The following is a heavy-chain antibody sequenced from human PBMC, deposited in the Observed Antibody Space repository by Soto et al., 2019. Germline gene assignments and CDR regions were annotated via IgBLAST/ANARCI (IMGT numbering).Heavy chain of an antibody. CDR1: GGSFSGYY. V-gene: IGHV4-34*01. Sequence: QVQLQQWGAGLLKPSETLSLTCAVYGGSFSGYYWSWIRQPPGKGLEWIGEINHSGSTNYNPSLMSRVTISVATSKDQFTLRRSSVAAADTAVYYCARVRSSCGWYGSGRFHYSGQGTLVTVSS. CDR2: INHSGST. CDR3: ARVRSSCGWYGSGRFHY. D-gene: IGHD6-19*01. J-gene: IGHJ4*02.